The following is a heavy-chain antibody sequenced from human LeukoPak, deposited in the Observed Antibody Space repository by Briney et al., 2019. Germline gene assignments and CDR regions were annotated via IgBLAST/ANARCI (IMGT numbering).Heavy chain of an antibody. CDR2: INSNGGKT. D-gene: IGHD1-26*01. J-gene: IGHJ4*02. CDR1: GFTFSSYG. CDR3: AKVERIEWEVMWYFDY. Sequence: PGGSLRLSCAASGFTFSSYGMHWVRQAPGKGLEWVAFINSNGGKTDYADSVKGRFSISRDDSKNTLYLQMNSLRPEDTAVYYCAKVERIEWEVMWYFDYWGQGTLVAVSS. V-gene: IGHV3-30*02.